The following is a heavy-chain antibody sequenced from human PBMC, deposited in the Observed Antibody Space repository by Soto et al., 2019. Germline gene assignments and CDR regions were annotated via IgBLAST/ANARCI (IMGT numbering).Heavy chain of an antibody. D-gene: IGHD3-22*01. CDR1: GFAFSNFA. CDR2: ITGNGGST. J-gene: IGHJ4*02. CDR3: AEGGFYDGFDY. Sequence: GGSLRLSCAASGFAFSNFAMSWVRQAPGKGLEWVSSITGNGGSTYYTDSVKGRFTISRDNSKGTVSLQMNSLRAEDTAVYYCAEGGFYDGFDYWGQGTLVTVSS. V-gene: IGHV3-23*01.